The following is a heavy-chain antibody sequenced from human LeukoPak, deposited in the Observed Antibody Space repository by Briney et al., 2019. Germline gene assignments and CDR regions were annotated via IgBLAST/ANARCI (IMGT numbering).Heavy chain of an antibody. CDR3: AREIGWDSLEGRDY. V-gene: IGHV3-7*01. J-gene: IGHJ4*02. D-gene: IGHD6-19*01. CDR1: GFSFSSFW. CDR2: IKNAGSEK. Sequence: PGGSLRLSCAASGFSFSSFWMSWVRQAPGMGLEWVANIKNAGSEKYYVDSVKGRFNISRDNAKNSLYLQMNSLRAEDTVVYYCAREIGWDSLEGRDYWGQGSLVTVSS.